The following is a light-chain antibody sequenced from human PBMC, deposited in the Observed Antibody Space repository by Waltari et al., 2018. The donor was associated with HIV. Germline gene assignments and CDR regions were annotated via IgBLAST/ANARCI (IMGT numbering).Light chain of an antibody. CDR3: QAWDTTTAV. CDR1: KLGNKY. J-gene: IGLJ1*01. CDR2: SEA. Sequence: YDLTQPPSVSVSPGQTATITCSGDKLGNKYVSWYGQSPGQSTVLVLYSEAKRPSGIPERFSGSNSGSTATLTISGTQTMDEGDYYCQAWDTTTAVFGTGTRVTVL. V-gene: IGLV3-1*01.